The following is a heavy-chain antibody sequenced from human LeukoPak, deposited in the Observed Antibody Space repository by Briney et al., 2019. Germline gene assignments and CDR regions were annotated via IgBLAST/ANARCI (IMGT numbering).Heavy chain of an antibody. CDR3: ARDGQLADFDY. CDR1: GFTFSSYE. J-gene: IGHJ4*02. D-gene: IGHD6-6*01. CDR2: MSSSGSTI. V-gene: IGHV3-48*03. Sequence: PGGSLRLSCAASGFTFSSYEMNWVRQAPGKGLEWVSYMSSSGSTIYYADSVKGRFTISRDNAKNSLYLQMDSLRAEDTAVYFCARDGQLADFDYWGRGTLVTVSS.